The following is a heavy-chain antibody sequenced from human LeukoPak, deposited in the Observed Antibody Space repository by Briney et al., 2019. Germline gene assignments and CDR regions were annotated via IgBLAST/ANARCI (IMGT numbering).Heavy chain of an antibody. CDR2: INPSGGSA. D-gene: IGHD3-9*01. CDR3: ARGFNYDTLTGFDY. V-gene: IGHV1-46*01. J-gene: IGHJ4*02. Sequence: GASVKVSCKASGYTFTSYYIHWVRQAPGQGLEWMGIINPSGGSANYAQKFQGRVTMTRDTSTSTLYVEVSSLRSEDTAVYYCARGFNYDTLTGFDYWGQGTLVTVSS. CDR1: GYTFTSYY.